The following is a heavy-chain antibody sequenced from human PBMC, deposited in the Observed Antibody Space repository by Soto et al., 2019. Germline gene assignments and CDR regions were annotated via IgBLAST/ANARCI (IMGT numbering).Heavy chain of an antibody. CDR1: GDTISTGGYT. Sequence: SETLSLTCDVSGDTISTGGYTWAWIRQPPGKALEWIGHTYHSGNPYYNPSLKRRVIISWDRAKNQFSLKLSSVTAAATAVYYCARGNPYYYDSSGWFDPWGQRTLVTVSS. V-gene: IGHV4-30-2*01. D-gene: IGHD3-22*01. CDR2: TYHSGNP. CDR3: ARGNPYYYDSSGWFDP. J-gene: IGHJ5*02.